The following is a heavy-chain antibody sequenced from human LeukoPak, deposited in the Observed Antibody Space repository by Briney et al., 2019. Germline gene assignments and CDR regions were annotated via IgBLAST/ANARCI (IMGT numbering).Heavy chain of an antibody. CDR2: IYYSGST. CDR1: GGTISTGDSY. J-gene: IGHJ4*02. CDR3: ASMVRGVINLDH. V-gene: IGHV4-30-4*01. D-gene: IGHD3-10*01. Sequence: SETLSLTCTVSGGTISTGDSYWSWIRQPPDKGLEYIGYIYYSGSTYYNPSLKSRVTISIDTSKNQFSLKLSSVTATDTAVYYCASMVRGVINLDHWGQGTLVTVSS.